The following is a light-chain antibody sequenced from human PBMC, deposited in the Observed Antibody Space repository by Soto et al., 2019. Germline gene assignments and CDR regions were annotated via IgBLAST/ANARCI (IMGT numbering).Light chain of an antibody. V-gene: IGLV2-14*01. Sequence: LTQPASVSGSPGQSIAISCTGTFSDVGGYDYVSWYQQHPDKAPKLMIYEVTKRPSGVSNRFSGSKSGNTASLTISGLQPEDEADYYCSSHTSGSTRVFGSGTKVTVL. CDR2: EVT. J-gene: IGLJ1*01. CDR1: FSDVGGYDY. CDR3: SSHTSGSTRV.